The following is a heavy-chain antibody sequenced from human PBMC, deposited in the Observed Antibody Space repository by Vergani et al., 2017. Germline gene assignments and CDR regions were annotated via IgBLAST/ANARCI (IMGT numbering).Heavy chain of an antibody. CDR3: GKVGSKTTGTTWGGGGGGLET. V-gene: IGHV3-23*04. J-gene: IGHJ5*02. D-gene: IGHD4-17*01. CDR2: ISGSGGST. Sequence: EVQLVESGGGLVQPGGSLRLSCAASGFTFSSYAMSWVRQAPGKGLEWVSAISGSGGSTYYADSVKGRFTISRDNSKNTMYLQMNSLRAEDTAVYDWGKVGSKTTGTTWGGGGGGLETWGQGTLVTVSS. CDR1: GFTFSSYA.